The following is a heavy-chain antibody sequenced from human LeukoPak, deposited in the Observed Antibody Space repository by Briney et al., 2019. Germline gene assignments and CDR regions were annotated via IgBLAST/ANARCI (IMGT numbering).Heavy chain of an antibody. Sequence: ASVKVSCKASGYIFTSYGISWVRQAPGQGLEWMGWISAYNGNTNYAQKLQGRVTMTTDTSTSTAYMELRSLRSDDTAVYYCARSARIKGDYPWYFDLWGRGTLVTVSS. J-gene: IGHJ2*01. V-gene: IGHV1-18*01. D-gene: IGHD4-17*01. CDR2: ISAYNGNT. CDR1: GYIFTSYG. CDR3: ARSARIKGDYPWYFDL.